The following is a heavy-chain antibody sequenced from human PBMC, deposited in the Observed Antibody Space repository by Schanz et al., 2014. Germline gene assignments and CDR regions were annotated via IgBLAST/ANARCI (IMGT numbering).Heavy chain of an antibody. J-gene: IGHJ4*02. CDR1: GFTFSNYS. V-gene: IGHV3-21*01. Sequence: EVQLVESGGGLVKPGGSLRLSCAASGFTFSNYSMNWVRQAPGKGLEWVSSISSTSSYIFYADSVKGRFTISRDNAKNSLYLQMNSLRAEDTAVYYCARSRGFDSIFDFWGRGTLVTVSS. D-gene: IGHD5-12*01. CDR3: ARSRGFDSIFDF. CDR2: ISSTSSYI.